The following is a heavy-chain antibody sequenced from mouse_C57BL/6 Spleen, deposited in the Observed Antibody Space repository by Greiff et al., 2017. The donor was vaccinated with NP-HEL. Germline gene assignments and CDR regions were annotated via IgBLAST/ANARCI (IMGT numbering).Heavy chain of an antibody. V-gene: IGHV1-19*01. J-gene: IGHJ1*03. CDR1: GYTFTDYY. Sequence: VQLKESGPVLVKPGASVKMSCKASGYTFTDYYMNWVKQSHGKSLEWIGVINPYNGGTSYNQKFKGKATLTVDKSSSTAYMELNSLTSEDSAVYYCARWGYGSSYWYFDVWGTGTTVTVSS. CDR2: INPYNGGT. D-gene: IGHD1-1*01. CDR3: ARWGYGSSYWYFDV.